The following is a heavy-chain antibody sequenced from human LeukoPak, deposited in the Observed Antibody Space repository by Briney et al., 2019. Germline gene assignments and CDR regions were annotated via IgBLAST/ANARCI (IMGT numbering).Heavy chain of an antibody. D-gene: IGHD3-3*01. V-gene: IGHV3-23*01. CDR1: GFTFSRYA. CDR2: SGSGGTI. Sequence: PGGSLRLSCAASGFTFSRYAMSWDRQAPGKGLEWVSGSGSGGTIYYADSVKGRFTISRDNSKNTLYLQMNSLRAEDTAVYYCAKDFWSGYYPNYWGQGTLVTVSS. J-gene: IGHJ4*02. CDR3: AKDFWSGYYPNY.